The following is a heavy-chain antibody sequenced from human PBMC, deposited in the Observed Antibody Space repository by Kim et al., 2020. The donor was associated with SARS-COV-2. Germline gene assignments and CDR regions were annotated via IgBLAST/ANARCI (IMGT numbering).Heavy chain of an antibody. CDR2: INTYTGNA. J-gene: IGHJ4*01. V-gene: IGHV7-4-1*02. Sequence: ASVKVSCKASGYTFTDYAINWVRQAPGQGLEWMGWINTYTGNATYVQGFKGRGVFSLDTSDNTAYLQISSLKDEDTAMYLCARAGYSGFDYFPDYFDYWG. D-gene: IGHD5-12*01. CDR3: ARAGYSGFDYFPDYFDY. CDR1: GYTFTDYA.